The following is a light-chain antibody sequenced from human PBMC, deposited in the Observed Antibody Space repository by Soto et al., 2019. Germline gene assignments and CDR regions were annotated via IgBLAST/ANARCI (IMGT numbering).Light chain of an antibody. CDR2: DQS. CDR3: QQRQYWPPST. J-gene: IGKJ5*01. CDR1: QSVXSF. Sequence: IVLTKCPATLSLSPGERATLSCRASQSVXSFFVWYEEKPGQAPRILIXDQSNRATGIPARFIGSGSGKDFTLTISSLEPEDFAVYYCQQRQYWPPSTFGQGTRLEIK. V-gene: IGKV3-11*01.